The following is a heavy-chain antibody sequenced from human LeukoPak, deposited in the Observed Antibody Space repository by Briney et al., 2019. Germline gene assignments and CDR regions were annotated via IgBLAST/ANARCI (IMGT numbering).Heavy chain of an antibody. J-gene: IGHJ3*02. CDR1: GGTFSSYA. Sequence: GSSVKVSCKASGGTFSSYAISWVRQAPGQGLEWMGGIIPIYGTTNSAQKFQGRLTMTTDESTSTVYMALSSLKSEDTAMYYCARERSSSSADAYDIWGQGTLVTVSS. CDR2: IIPIYGTT. CDR3: ARERSSSSADAYDI. V-gene: IGHV1-69*05. D-gene: IGHD6-6*01.